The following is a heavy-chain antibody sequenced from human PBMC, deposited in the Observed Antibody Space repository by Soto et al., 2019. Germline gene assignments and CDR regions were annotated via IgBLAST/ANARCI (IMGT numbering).Heavy chain of an antibody. CDR3: ARGGYSYGFYYYYYMDV. J-gene: IGHJ6*03. D-gene: IGHD5-18*01. CDR2: IWYDGSNK. CDR1: GFTFSSYG. Sequence: VGSLRLSCAASGFTFSSYGMHWVRQAPGKGLEWVAVIWYDGSNKYYADSVKGRFTISRDNSKNTLYLQMNSLRAEDTAVYYCARGGYSYGFYYYYYMDVWGKGTTVTVSS. V-gene: IGHV3-33*01.